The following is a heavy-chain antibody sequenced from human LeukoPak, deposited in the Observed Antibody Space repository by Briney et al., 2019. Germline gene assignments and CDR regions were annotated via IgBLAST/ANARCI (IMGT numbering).Heavy chain of an antibody. Sequence: GGSLRLSCAASGFTFSSYGMHWVRQAPGKGLEWVAFIRYDGSNKYYADSVKGRFTISRDNSKNTLYLQMNSLRAEYTAVYYCATDTYYYGSGSPDALDYWGQGTLVTVSS. CDR2: IRYDGSNK. CDR1: GFTFSSYG. CDR3: ATDTYYYGSGSPDALDY. J-gene: IGHJ4*02. V-gene: IGHV3-30*02. D-gene: IGHD3-10*01.